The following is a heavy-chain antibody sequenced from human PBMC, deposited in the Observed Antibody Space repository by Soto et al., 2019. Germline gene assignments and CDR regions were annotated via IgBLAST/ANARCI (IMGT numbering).Heavy chain of an antibody. CDR1: GGTFSSYA. Sequence: SVKVSCKASGGTFSSYAISWVRQAPGQGLEWMGGIIPISGTANYAQKFQGRVTITADESTTTAYMELTSLRSEDTAVYYCARDKDRQQLGGNYYYGIDVWGQGTTVTVSS. D-gene: IGHD3-3*02. CDR2: IIPISGTA. CDR3: ARDKDRQQLGGNYYYGIDV. V-gene: IGHV1-69*13. J-gene: IGHJ6*02.